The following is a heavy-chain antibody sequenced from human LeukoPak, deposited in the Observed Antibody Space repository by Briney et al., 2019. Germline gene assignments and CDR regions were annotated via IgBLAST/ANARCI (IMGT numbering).Heavy chain of an antibody. D-gene: IGHD5-18*01. Sequence: GGSLRLSCAASGFTFSDYFMSWIRQAPGKGLEWVSYMSNSGNTIHYADSVKGRFTISRDNAKNSLYLQMNSLRVEDTAIYYCARSDTANDYWGQGTLVTVSS. CDR1: GFTFSDYF. J-gene: IGHJ4*02. V-gene: IGHV3-11*04. CDR3: ARSDTANDY. CDR2: MSNSGNTI.